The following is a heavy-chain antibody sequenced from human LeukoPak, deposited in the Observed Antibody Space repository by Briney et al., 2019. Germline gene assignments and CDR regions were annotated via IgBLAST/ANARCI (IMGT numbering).Heavy chain of an antibody. V-gene: IGHV3-11*04. CDR3: ARDGSRSWSLNTWFDP. CDR1: GFTFSDYY. Sequence: GESLTLSCAASGFTFSDYYMTWIRQAPGKGLERVAYITNSGSILYYADSVKGRFTLSRDNAKNSLFLQMNSLRAEDAAVYYCARDGSRSWSLNTWFDPWGQGTQVTVSS. J-gene: IGHJ5*02. CDR2: ITNSGSIL. D-gene: IGHD6-13*01.